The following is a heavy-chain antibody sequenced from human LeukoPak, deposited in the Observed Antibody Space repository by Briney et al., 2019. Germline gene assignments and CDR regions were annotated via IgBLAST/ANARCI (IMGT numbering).Heavy chain of an antibody. CDR2: INAVDANT. V-gene: IGHV3-23*01. CDR3: AKQFLDAN. CDR1: GFDFGKFA. D-gene: IGHD5-24*01. J-gene: IGHJ4*02. Sequence: GGSLILSCAASGFDFGKFAMTWVRQGPGKGLEWVSTINAVDANTYYADSVRGRFTVSRDNFKKTLYLQMRRLRAEDTATYYCAKQFLDANWGQGTRVTVSS.